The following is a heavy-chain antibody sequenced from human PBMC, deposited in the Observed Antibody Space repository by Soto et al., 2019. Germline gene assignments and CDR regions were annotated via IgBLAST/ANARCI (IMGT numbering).Heavy chain of an antibody. J-gene: IGHJ6*02. CDR1: GGSISSGGYY. V-gene: IGHV4-31*03. Sequence: SETLSLTCTVSGGSISSGGYYWSWIRQHPGKGLEWIGYIYYGGSTYYNPSLKSRVTISVDTSKNQFSLKLSSVTAADTAVYYCARALTDCSGGSCYNPYYYGMDVWGQGTTVTVSS. D-gene: IGHD2-15*01. CDR3: ARALTDCSGGSCYNPYYYGMDV. CDR2: IYYGGST.